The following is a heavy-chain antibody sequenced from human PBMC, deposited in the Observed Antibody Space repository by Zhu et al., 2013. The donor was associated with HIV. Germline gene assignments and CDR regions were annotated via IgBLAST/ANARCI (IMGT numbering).Heavy chain of an antibody. CDR1: GYTFTSYG. Sequence: QVQLVQSGAEVKKPGASVKVSCKASGYTFTSYGISWVRQAPGQGLEWMGWISAYNGNTNYAQKLQGRVTMTTDTSTSTAYMELRSLRSDDTAVYYCARVRTVVRTGGRVTDRPGVPTVPWVPTPVGSLRNRVGFDP. V-gene: IGHV1-18*04. D-gene: IGHD2-2*01. J-gene: IGHJ5*02. CDR2: ISAYNGNT. CDR3: ARVRTVVRTGGRVTDRPGVPTVPWVPTPVGSLRNRVGFDP.